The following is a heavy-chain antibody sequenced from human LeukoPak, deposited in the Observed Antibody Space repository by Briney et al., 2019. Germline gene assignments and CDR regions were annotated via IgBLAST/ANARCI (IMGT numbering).Heavy chain of an antibody. CDR3: AKDPNYYDSSGYYPDY. Sequence: GGSLRLSCAASGFTFSSYAMSWVRQAPGKELEWVSAISGSGGSTYYADSVKGRFTISRDNSKNTLYLQMNSLRAEDTAVYYCAKDPNYYDSSGYYPDYWGQGTLVTVSS. CDR1: GFTFSSYA. CDR2: ISGSGGST. D-gene: IGHD3-22*01. V-gene: IGHV3-23*01. J-gene: IGHJ4*02.